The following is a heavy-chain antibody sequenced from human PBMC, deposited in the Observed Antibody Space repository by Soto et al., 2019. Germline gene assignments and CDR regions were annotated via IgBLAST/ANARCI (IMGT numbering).Heavy chain of an antibody. J-gene: IGHJ6*02. Sequence: SETLSLTCTVSGGSISSSSYYWGWIRQPPGKGLEWIGSIYYSGSTYYNPSLKSRVTISVDTSKNQFPLKLSSVTAADTAVYYCAGQLLYYYGMDVWGQGTTVTVSS. CDR2: IYYSGST. CDR3: AGQLLYYYGMDV. CDR1: GGSISSSSYY. V-gene: IGHV4-39*01.